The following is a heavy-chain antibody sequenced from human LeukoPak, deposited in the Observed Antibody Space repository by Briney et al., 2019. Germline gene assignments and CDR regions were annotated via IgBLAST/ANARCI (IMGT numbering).Heavy chain of an antibody. D-gene: IGHD3-22*01. CDR1: GFTFSSYW. CDR3: ARDPAYYASTGYSPNWFDP. Sequence: GGSLRLSCAASGFTFSSYWMPWVRHAPGKGLVWVSRINSDGSSTSYADSVKGRFTISRDNAKNTLYLQMNSLRAEDTAVYYCARDPAYYASTGYSPNWFDPWGQGTLVTVSS. CDR2: INSDGSST. V-gene: IGHV3-74*01. J-gene: IGHJ5*02.